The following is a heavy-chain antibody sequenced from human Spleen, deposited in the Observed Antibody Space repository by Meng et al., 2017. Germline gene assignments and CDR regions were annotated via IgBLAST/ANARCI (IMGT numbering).Heavy chain of an antibody. V-gene: IGHV1-2*06. CDR3: ARDEDISAAGKLFGDY. D-gene: IGHD6-13*01. CDR2: IDPKSGDT. J-gene: IGHJ4*02. CDR1: GYNCPAYW. Sequence: LGQYGAEVRKPGASGMFSCKPSGYNCPAYWLHWVRRAPGQGLEWMGRIDPKSGDTHYAQRFQGRVTMTGDTSISTAYMELSGLRSDDTAMYSCARDEDISAAGKLFGDYWGQGTLVTVSS.